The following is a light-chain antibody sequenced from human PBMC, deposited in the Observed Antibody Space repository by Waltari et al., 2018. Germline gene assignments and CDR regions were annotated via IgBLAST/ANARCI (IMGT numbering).Light chain of an antibody. Sequence: QLVLTQSRSASASLGASVNLTCTLSSGHRSYAIAWHQQQPEKGPRFLMKVNSDGSHTKGDGIPDRFSGSSSGAERYLTISGLQSEDEADYYCQTWGTGIQVFGGGTKLSV. J-gene: IGLJ3*02. CDR2: VNSDGSH. CDR1: SGHRSYA. CDR3: QTWGTGIQV. V-gene: IGLV4-69*01.